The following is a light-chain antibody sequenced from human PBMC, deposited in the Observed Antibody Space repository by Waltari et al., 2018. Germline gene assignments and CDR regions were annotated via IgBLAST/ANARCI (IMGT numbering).Light chain of an antibody. Sequence: EIXMTQSPXTLSVSPGERATLSCRASQSVSSNLAWYQQKPGQAPRLLIYGASTRAXGIPARXSGSGSGXEFTLTISXMQSEDFXXXYCQQYNNWSGTFGXGXKVEIK. J-gene: IGKJ1*01. CDR1: QSVSSN. CDR2: GAS. V-gene: IGKV3-15*01. CDR3: QQYNNWSGT.